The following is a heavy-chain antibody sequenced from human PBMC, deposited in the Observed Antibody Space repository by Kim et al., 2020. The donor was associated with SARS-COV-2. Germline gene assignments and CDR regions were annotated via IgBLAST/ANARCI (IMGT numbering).Heavy chain of an antibody. CDR1: GFSFSDYH. CDR3: ARDPSVVLYYFDY. Sequence: GGSLRLSCAASGFSFSDYHMHWVRQPPGKGLEWVGFIAYDARSKYYGESVTGRFTISRDISKNTLYLQMNSLRAEDTAMYYCARDPSVVLYYFDYWGQGT. V-gene: IGHV3-30*03. D-gene: IGHD2-15*01. J-gene: IGHJ4*02. CDR2: IAYDARSK.